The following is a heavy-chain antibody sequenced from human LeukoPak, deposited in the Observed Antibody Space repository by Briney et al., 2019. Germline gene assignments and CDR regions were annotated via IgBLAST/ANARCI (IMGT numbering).Heavy chain of an antibody. Sequence: QAGGSLRLSCAASGFTFSHYWMHWVRQAPGKGLVWVSRIYNDGSSTSYADSVKGRFTISRDNAKSTLYLQMNSLRAEDTAVYYCARVRGGSGRSYAADAFDIWGQGTMVTVSS. CDR2: IYNDGSST. CDR3: ARVRGGSGRSYAADAFDI. D-gene: IGHD1-26*01. V-gene: IGHV3-74*01. J-gene: IGHJ3*02. CDR1: GFTFSHYW.